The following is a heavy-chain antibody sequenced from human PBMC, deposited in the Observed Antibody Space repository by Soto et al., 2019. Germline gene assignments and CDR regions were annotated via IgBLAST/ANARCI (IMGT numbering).Heavy chain of an antibody. CDR2: IKQDGSER. CDR1: GFTFSSYW. D-gene: IGHD2-2*01. J-gene: IGHJ4*02. V-gene: IGHV3-7*01. CDR3: ARGWGRASCPYYFDY. Sequence: GGSLRLSCASSGFTFSSYWMSWVRQAPGTGLEWVATIKQDGSERYYVDSVEGRFTISRDNGKNSLSLQMNSLRAEDTTVYHWARGWGRASCPYYFDYWGGEPLVTVS.